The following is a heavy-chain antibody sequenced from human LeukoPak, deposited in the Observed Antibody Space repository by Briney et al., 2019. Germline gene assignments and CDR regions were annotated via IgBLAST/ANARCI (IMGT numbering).Heavy chain of an antibody. CDR3: AEPRVLHSSGWYYFDY. CDR1: EFTFSSYA. J-gene: IGHJ4*02. CDR2: ISGSGGST. Sequence: GGSLRLSCAASEFTFSSYAMSWVRQAPGKGLEWVSAISGSGGSTYYADSVKGRFTISRDNSKNTLYLQMNSLRAEDTAVYYCAEPRVLHSSGWYYFDYWGQGTLVTVSS. V-gene: IGHV3-23*01. D-gene: IGHD6-19*01.